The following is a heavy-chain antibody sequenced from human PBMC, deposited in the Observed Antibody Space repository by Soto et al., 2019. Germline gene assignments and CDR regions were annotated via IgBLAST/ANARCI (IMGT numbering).Heavy chain of an antibody. V-gene: IGHV3-49*03. Sequence: EVQLVESGGGLVQPGRSLRLSCTASGFTFGDYAMSWFRQAPGMGLEWVGFIRSKAHGGTTEYAASVKGRFTISRDDSKSIAYLQMTSLKTEDTAVYYCSRSGYSDSWNGKGLDYWGQGTLVTVSS. CDR3: SRSGYSDSWNGKGLDY. CDR1: GFTFGDYA. D-gene: IGHD6-13*01. J-gene: IGHJ4*02. CDR2: IRSKAHGGTT.